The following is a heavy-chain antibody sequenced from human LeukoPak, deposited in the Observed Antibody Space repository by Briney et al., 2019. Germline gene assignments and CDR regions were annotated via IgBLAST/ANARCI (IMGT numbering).Heavy chain of an antibody. CDR2: INPNSGGT. CDR1: GGTFTGYY. V-gene: IGHV1-2*02. D-gene: IGHD3-3*01. J-gene: IGHJ4*02. CDR3: ARGPLSLNYDFWSGMRSPPDY. Sequence: AASVKVSCKASGGTFTGYYMHWVRQAPGQGLEWMGWINPNSGGTNYAQKFQGRVTITRNTSISTAYMELSSLRSEDTAVYYCARGPLSLNYDFWSGMRSPPDYWGQGTLVTVSS.